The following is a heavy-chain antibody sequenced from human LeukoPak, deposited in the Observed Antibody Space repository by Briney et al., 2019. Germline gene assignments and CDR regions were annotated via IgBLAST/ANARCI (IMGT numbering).Heavy chain of an antibody. J-gene: IGHJ3*02. CDR1: GYSISSGYY. CDR3: ARTDYGDYVAFDI. V-gene: IGHV4-38-2*01. Sequence: NPSETLSLTCAVSGYSISSGYYWGWIRQPPGKGLEWIGSIYHSGSTYYNPSLKSRVTISVDTSKNQFSLKLSSVTAADTAVYYCARTDYGDYVAFDIWSQGTMVTVSS. D-gene: IGHD4-17*01. CDR2: IYHSGST.